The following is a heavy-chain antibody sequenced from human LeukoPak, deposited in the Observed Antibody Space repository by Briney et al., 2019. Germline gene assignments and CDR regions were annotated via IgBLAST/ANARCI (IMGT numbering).Heavy chain of an antibody. CDR3: ARRGYSSSWDNWFDP. CDR2: VSYSGST. J-gene: IGHJ5*02. CDR1: GASFSSSPYF. V-gene: IGHV4-39*01. D-gene: IGHD6-13*01. Sequence: SETLSLTCTVSGASFSSSPYFWGWIRQPPGKGLEWIGSVSYSGSTYYNPSLKSRVTISLDTSRNQFSLKLSSVTAADTAVYYCARRGYSSSWDNWFDPWGQGTLVTVSS.